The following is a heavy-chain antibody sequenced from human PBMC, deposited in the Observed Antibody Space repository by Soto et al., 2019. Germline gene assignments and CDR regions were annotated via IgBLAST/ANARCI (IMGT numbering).Heavy chain of an antibody. D-gene: IGHD3-10*01. Sequence: SETLSLTCTVSGDSISSDIHYWGWIRQPPGKGLEWIGTIYYSGNIYNNPSLRSRVTISMDTSKNQFSLMLTSVTAADTAVYYCARHTDCGSGSSCLGSDNMDTDAFDIWGQGTMVT. V-gene: IGHV4-39*01. CDR1: GDSISSDIHY. CDR2: IYYSGNI. CDR3: ARHTDCGSGSSCLGSDNMDTDAFDI. J-gene: IGHJ3*02.